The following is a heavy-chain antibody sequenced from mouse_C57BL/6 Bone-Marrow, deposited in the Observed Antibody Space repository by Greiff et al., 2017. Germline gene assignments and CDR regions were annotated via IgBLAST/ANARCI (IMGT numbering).Heavy chain of an antibody. Sequence: VQLQQSGPELVKPGASVKMSCKASGYTFTDYNMHWVKQSHGKSLEWIGYINPNNGGTSYNQKFKGKATLTVNKSSSTAYMELRSLTSEDSAVYYCAPIYYGYDEDAMDYWGQGTSVTVSS. D-gene: IGHD2-2*01. CDR1: GYTFTDYN. CDR3: APIYYGYDEDAMDY. CDR2: INPNNGGT. J-gene: IGHJ4*01. V-gene: IGHV1-22*01.